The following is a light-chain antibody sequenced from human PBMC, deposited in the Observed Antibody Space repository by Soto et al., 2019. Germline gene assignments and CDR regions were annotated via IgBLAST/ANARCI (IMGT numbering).Light chain of an antibody. J-gene: IGKJ1*01. Sequence: AIQMTLSPSSLSASVGDRVTITCRASQDIRYGLSWYQQKPGKAPKLLIYAASSLQRGVPSRFSGSGSGTDFTLTISSLQPEDFETYSCLQHSNDHWTLGQGTKVDIK. CDR1: QDIRYG. CDR2: AAS. CDR3: LQHSNDHWT. V-gene: IGKV1-6*01.